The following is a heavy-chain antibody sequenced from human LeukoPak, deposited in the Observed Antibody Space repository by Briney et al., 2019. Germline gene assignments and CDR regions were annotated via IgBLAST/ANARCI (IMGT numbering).Heavy chain of an antibody. CDR2: IKSDERSA. J-gene: IGHJ4*02. Sequence: GGSLRLSCVASEFSITDNWMYRVRQAPGRGLVWVSRIKSDERSAVYADSVKGRFTISRDNAKNTVYLQMNSLRVEDTAVYYCATVFKGSSLQDYWGQGTLVTVSS. D-gene: IGHD1-26*01. CDR3: ATVFKGSSLQDY. CDR1: EFSITDNW. V-gene: IGHV3-74*03.